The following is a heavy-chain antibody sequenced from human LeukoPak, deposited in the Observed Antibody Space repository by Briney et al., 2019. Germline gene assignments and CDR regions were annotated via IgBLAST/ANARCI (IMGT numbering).Heavy chain of an antibody. J-gene: IGHJ4*02. Sequence: SETRSLTCTVSGGSITSTIHYWGWIRQSPGKGLEWIGTIYYSGSTYYNPSLRSRVTISVDTSKNQFSLKLSSVTASDTAIYYCATAINSYGYNWFLDYWGQGTLVTVSS. CDR1: GGSITSTIHY. V-gene: IGHV4-39*01. D-gene: IGHD5-24*01. CDR2: IYYSGST. CDR3: ATAINSYGYNWFLDY.